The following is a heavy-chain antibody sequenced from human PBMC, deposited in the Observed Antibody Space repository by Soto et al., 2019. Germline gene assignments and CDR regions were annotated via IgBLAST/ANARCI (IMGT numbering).Heavy chain of an antibody. V-gene: IGHV3-21*04. CDR2: ISSSSSYI. CDR1: GFTFSSYS. J-gene: IGHJ4*02. D-gene: IGHD3-3*01. Sequence: LGGSLRLSCAASGFTFSSYSMNWVRQAPGKGLEWVSSISSSSSYIYYADSVKGRFTISRDNAKNSLYLQMNGLRAEDAAVYYCARPSQGSGWSEYWGQGTQVTVSS. CDR3: ARPSQGSGWSEY.